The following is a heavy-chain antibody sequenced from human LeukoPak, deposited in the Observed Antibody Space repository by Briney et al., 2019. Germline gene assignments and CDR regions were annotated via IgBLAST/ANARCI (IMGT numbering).Heavy chain of an antibody. CDR2: IIPIFGTA. CDR3: ANRRRASRGYGMDV. J-gene: IGHJ6*02. CDR1: GGTFSSYD. V-gene: IGHV1-69*13. D-gene: IGHD1-1*01. Sequence: SVKVSCKASGGTFSSYDISWVRQAPGQGLEWMGGIIPIFGTANYAQKLQGRVTITADESTSTAYMELSSLRSEDTAVYYCANRRRASRGYGMDVWGQGITVTVSS.